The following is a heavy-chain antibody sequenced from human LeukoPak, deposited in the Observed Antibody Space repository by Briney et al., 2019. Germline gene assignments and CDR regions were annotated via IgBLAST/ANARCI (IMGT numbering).Heavy chain of an antibody. CDR2: FYQSESP. CDR3: ATHPPRVCTGGSCSDY. CDR1: GGSISSHNW. V-gene: IGHV4-4*02. D-gene: IGHD2-15*01. Sequence: SETLSLTCAVSGGSISSHNWWSWVRQPPGKGLEWIGQFYQSESPTYNPSLKSRVTISVDKSKNQFSLSLSSVTAADTAVYYCATHPPRVCTGGSCSDYWGQGTLVTVSS. J-gene: IGHJ4*02.